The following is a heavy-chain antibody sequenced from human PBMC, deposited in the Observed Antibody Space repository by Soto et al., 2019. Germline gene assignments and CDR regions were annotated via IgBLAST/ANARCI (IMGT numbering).Heavy chain of an antibody. CDR3: AKVLRFLEWFPPLDY. CDR2: ISYDGSNK. J-gene: IGHJ4*02. Sequence: HPGGSLRLSCAASGFTFSSYGMHWVRQAPGKGLEWVAVISYDGSNKYYADSVKGRFTISRDNSKNTLYLQMNSLRAEDTAVYYCAKVLRFLEWFPPLDYWGQGTLVTVSS. CDR1: GFTFSSYG. D-gene: IGHD3-3*01. V-gene: IGHV3-30*18.